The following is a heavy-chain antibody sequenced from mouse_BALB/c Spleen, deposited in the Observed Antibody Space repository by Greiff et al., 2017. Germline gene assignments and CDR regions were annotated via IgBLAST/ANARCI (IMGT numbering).Heavy chain of an antibody. CDR1: GFSLTSYG. D-gene: IGHD1-1*01. V-gene: IGHV2-9*02. J-gene: IGHJ3*01. CDR3: ARDDGSSSFAY. CDR2: IWAGGST. Sequence: QVQLQQSGPGLVAPSQSLSITCTVSGFSLTSYGVHWVRQPPGKGLEWLGVIWAGGSTNYNSALMSRLSISKDNSKSQVFLKMNSLQTDDTAMYYCARDDGSSSFAYWGQGTLVTVSA.